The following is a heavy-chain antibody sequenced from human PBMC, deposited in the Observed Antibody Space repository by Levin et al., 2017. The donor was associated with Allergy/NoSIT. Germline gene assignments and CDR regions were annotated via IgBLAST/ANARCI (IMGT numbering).Heavy chain of an antibody. CDR1: GFTFSDYY. CDR2: ISSSGSTI. Sequence: GESLKISCAASGFTFSDYYMSWIRQAPGKGLEWVSYISSSGSTIYYADSVKGRFTISRDNAKNSLYLQMNSLRAEDTAVYYCARGRELLRGYYYYGMDVWGQGTTVIVSS. J-gene: IGHJ6*02. D-gene: IGHD1-26*01. CDR3: ARGRELLRGYYYYGMDV. V-gene: IGHV3-11*01.